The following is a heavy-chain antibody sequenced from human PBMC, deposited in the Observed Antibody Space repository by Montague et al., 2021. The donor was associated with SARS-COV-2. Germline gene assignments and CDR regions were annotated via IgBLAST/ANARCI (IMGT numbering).Heavy chain of an antibody. D-gene: IGHD2-2*01. V-gene: IGHV4-59*01. CDR1: GGSISSYY. J-gene: IGHJ5*02. CDR2: IYYNGTT. Sequence: SETLSLTCTVSGGSISSYYWSWIRQPPGKGLEWIEYIYYNGTTNYSPPLKGRVSISVDTSKNQFSLEMSSVTAADTAVYYCARERGYQLLSGWFDPWGQGTLVTVSS. CDR3: ARERGYQLLSGWFDP.